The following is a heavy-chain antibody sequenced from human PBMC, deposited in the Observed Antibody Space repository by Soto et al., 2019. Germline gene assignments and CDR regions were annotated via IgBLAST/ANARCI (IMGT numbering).Heavy chain of an antibody. V-gene: IGHV1-24*01. Sequence: GVSVKVSCKVSGFTLTELSMHWVRHSPGKGLEWMGGFDPEDGETIYAQKFQGRVTMTEDTSTDTAYMELSSLRSEDTAVYYCARKVPYRSDYYMDVWGKGTTVTVSS. J-gene: IGHJ6*03. CDR2: FDPEDGET. CDR3: ARKVPYRSDYYMDV. D-gene: IGHD2-2*01. CDR1: GFTLTELS.